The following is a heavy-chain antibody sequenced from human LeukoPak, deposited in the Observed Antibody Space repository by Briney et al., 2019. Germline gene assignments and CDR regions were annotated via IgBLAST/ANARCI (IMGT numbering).Heavy chain of an antibody. CDR1: GGTFSSYA. J-gene: IGHJ6*03. Sequence: SVKVSCKASGGTFSSYAISWVRQAPGQGLEWMGGIIPIFGTVNYAQKFQGRVTITADESTSTAYMELSSLRSEDTAVYYCAREGMVANYYYYYMDVWGKGTTVTVSS. D-gene: IGHD5-12*01. CDR3: AREGMVANYYYYYMDV. CDR2: IIPIFGTV. V-gene: IGHV1-69*13.